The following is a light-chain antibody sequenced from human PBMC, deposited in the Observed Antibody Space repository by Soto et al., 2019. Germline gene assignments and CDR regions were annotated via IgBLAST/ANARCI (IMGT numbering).Light chain of an antibody. Sequence: EIVMTQSPATLSVSQGERVTLSCRARQSVGSNLAWYQQKPGQAPRLLIYGASTRATGIPARFSGSGSETEFTLTIGSLQAEDSAVYFCQQYNNWPTWTFGQGTKVDI. J-gene: IGKJ1*01. CDR3: QQYNNWPTWT. CDR2: GAS. V-gene: IGKV3-15*01. CDR1: QSVGSN.